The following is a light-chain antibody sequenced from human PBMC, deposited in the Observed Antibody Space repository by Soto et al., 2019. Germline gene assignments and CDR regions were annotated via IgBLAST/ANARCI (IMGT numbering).Light chain of an antibody. CDR2: DVS. V-gene: IGKV3D-15*01. Sequence: PGERASLSCMASQSISGRYLAWYQQKPGQAPRLLIYDVSTRATGIPARFSGSGSRTEFTLTITSLQSEDIAIYYCQHYDNWPFTFGQGTKVDIK. CDR3: QHYDNWPFT. CDR1: QSISGRY. J-gene: IGKJ2*01.